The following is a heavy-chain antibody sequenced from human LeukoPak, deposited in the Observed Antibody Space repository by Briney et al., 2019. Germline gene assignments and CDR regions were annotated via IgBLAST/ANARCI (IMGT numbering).Heavy chain of an antibody. D-gene: IGHD2-2*01. CDR1: GYNFPAYF. Sequence: WASVKVSCKAAGYNFPAYFMHWVRQAPGQGLEWMGRINPNGGDTNYAQKFRGRVTMASDTSISTAYMELNSLMSDDTAVYYCVRVGFTTSWSNFDYWGQGTLVTVSS. V-gene: IGHV1-2*06. J-gene: IGHJ4*02. CDR3: VRVGFTTSWSNFDY. CDR2: INPNGGDT.